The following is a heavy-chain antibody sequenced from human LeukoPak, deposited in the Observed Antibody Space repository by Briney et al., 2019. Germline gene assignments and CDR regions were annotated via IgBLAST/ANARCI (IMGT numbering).Heavy chain of an antibody. D-gene: IGHD2-2*01. V-gene: IGHV4-34*01. J-gene: IGHJ5*02. Sequence: SETLSLTCTVSGGSISSYYWSWIRQPPGKGLEWIGEINHSGSTYYNPSLKSRVTISVDTSKNQFSLKLSSVTAADTAVYYCARGPIVVVPAARGKNWFDPWGQGTLVTVSS. CDR3: ARGPIVVVPAARGKNWFDP. CDR1: GGSISSYY. CDR2: INHSGST.